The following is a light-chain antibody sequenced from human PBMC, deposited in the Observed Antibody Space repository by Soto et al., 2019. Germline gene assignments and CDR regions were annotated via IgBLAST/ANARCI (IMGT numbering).Light chain of an antibody. J-gene: IGKJ1*01. Sequence: DIQMTQSPSSLSASVGDRVTITCRASQGIANYLAWYQQKPGKVPKLLIYAASTLHSGVPSRFSGSGFGTDLTLTISSLQPEDVATYYCQQYNSALSRTFGQGTKVEIK. CDR2: AAS. CDR1: QGIANY. V-gene: IGKV1-27*01. CDR3: QQYNSALSRT.